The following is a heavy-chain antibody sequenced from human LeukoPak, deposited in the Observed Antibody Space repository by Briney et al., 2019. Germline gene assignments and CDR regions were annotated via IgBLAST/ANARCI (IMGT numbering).Heavy chain of an antibody. CDR1: GFTFSSYD. J-gene: IGHJ5*02. CDR3: ARGASGWHDWFDP. D-gene: IGHD6-19*01. Sequence: GGSLRLSCAASGFTFSSYDMHWVRRAPGQGLEWIGCLNPNSGCTNYAQKIQARVTMTCDTSINTAYRELSRLRSDDTSMYYCARGASGWHDWFDPWGQGTLVTVSS. V-gene: IGHV1-2*02. CDR2: LNPNSGCT.